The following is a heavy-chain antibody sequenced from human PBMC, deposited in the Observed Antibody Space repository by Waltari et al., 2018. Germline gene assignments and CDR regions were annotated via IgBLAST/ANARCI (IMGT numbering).Heavy chain of an antibody. Sequence: VQLVESGGGLVQHGGSLRLSCEASGSTFSPYWMCWVRQVPGKGLVGVSTITSDGSRTRYADSVKGRFTISRDNAKNTLYLQTNSLRAEDTAVYYCASHRPGGYGMDVWGHGTTVTVSS. CDR2: ITSDGSRT. CDR3: ASHRPGGYGMDV. CDR1: GSTFSPYW. D-gene: IGHD2-15*01. V-gene: IGHV3-74*01. J-gene: IGHJ6*02.